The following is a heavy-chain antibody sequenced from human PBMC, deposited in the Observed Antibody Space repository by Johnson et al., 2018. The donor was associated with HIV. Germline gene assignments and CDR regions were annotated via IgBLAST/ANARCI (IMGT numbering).Heavy chain of an antibody. D-gene: IGHD2-8*02. Sequence: VQLVESGGGLVQPGGSLRPSCAASGFTFSRYWMSWVRQAPGKGLEWLSGINWNGGSTYSADSVKGRFTLSRDNSKKTLYMQMNSLRAEDTAVYYCVREFYCTGGVCYLGDAFDIWGQGTMVTVSS. CDR1: GFTFSRYW. J-gene: IGHJ3*02. V-gene: IGHV3-23*04. CDR2: INWNGGST. CDR3: VREFYCTGGVCYLGDAFDI.